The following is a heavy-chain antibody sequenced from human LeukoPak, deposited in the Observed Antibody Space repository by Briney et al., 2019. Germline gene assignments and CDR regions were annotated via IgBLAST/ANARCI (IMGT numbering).Heavy chain of an antibody. J-gene: IGHJ3*02. D-gene: IGHD4-17*01. CDR2: ISYIGST. V-gene: IGHV4-59*11. Sequence: SETLSLTCAVSDDSFSSHYWTWIRQPPGKGLEWIGYISYIGSTNYNPSLKSRVTISIDTSRNRFSLRLSSVTAADTAAYYCARDLVTVTKGFDIWGQGTMVSVSS. CDR3: ARDLVTVTKGFDI. CDR1: DDSFSSHY.